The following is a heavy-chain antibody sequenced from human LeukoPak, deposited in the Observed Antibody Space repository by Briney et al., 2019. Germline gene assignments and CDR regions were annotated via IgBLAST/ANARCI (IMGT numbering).Heavy chain of an antibody. CDR1: GYTFTSYG. Sequence: ASVKVSCKASGYTFTSYGISWVRQAPGQGLEWMVWISAYNGNTNYAQKLQGRVTMTTDTSTSTACMELRSLRSDDTAVYYCARGFHILTGYYPIYYYYGMDVWGQGTTVTVSS. CDR2: ISAYNGNT. V-gene: IGHV1-18*01. CDR3: ARGFHILTGYYPIYYYYGMDV. D-gene: IGHD3-9*01. J-gene: IGHJ6*02.